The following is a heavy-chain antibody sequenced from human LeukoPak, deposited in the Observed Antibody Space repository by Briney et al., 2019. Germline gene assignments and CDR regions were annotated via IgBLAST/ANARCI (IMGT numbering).Heavy chain of an antibody. V-gene: IGHV4-34*01. J-gene: IGHJ6*03. CDR1: GGSFSGYF. CDR3: ARDAAGTYYYYYMDV. CDR2: INHSGST. D-gene: IGHD6-19*01. Sequence: SETLSLTCAVYGGSFSGYFWSWIRQPPGRGLEWIGDINHSGSTNYNPSLKSRVTISVDTSKNQFSLKLSSVTAADTAVYYCARDAAGTYYYYYMDVWGKGTTVTVSS.